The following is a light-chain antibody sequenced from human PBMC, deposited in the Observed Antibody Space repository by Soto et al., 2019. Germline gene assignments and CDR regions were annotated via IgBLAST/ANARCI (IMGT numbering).Light chain of an antibody. CDR1: QSVSSY. J-gene: IGKJ4*01. Sequence: EIVLTQSPATLSLSPGERATLSCRASQSVSSYLAWYQQKPGQGPRLLIYGASTRATGIPARFSGSGSGTEFTLTISSLQSEDFAVYSCQQYNNWPLTFGGGTKVEIK. CDR3: QQYNNWPLT. CDR2: GAS. V-gene: IGKV3-15*01.